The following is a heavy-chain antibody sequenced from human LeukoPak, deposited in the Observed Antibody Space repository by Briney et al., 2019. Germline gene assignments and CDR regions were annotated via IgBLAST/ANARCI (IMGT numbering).Heavy chain of an antibody. CDR1: GYTFTNYW. D-gene: IGHD3-22*01. J-gene: IGHJ3*02. V-gene: IGHV5-51*01. CDR2: IYPDDSDT. CDR3: ARRLTYYYDTSGYDVAFDI. Sequence: GESLKISCKDSGYTFTNYWIGWVRQMPGKGLEWMGIIYPDDSDTTYSPSFQGQVTISADKSISTAYLQWSSLKASDTAMYYCARRLTYYYDTSGYDVAFDIWGQGTMVTVSS.